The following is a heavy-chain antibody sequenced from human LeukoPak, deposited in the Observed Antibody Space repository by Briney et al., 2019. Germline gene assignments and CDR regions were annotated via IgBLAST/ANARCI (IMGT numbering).Heavy chain of an antibody. V-gene: IGHV4-39*02. D-gene: IGHD2-2*03. CDR2: IFYSGKT. Sequence: SETLSLTCTVSTGSMTSDSYYWAWVRQPPGKGLEWIGSIFYSGKTYYSTSLKSRVTASLDTSKKNFSLRLSSVTAADTAVYYCARLWIVATWFDAWGQGALVTVSS. CDR3: ARLWIVATWFDA. J-gene: IGHJ5*02. CDR1: TGSMTSDSYY.